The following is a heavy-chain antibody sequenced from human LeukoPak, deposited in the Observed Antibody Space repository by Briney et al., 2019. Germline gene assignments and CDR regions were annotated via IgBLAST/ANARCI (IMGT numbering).Heavy chain of an antibody. V-gene: IGHV4-30-4*08. D-gene: IGHD3-10*01. J-gene: IGHJ3*01. Sequence: LRLSCAASGFTFSDYYMTWFRQAPGKGLEWLGYIYSSGRTYYSSSLKSRITISLDMSKNQFSLKLTSVTDADTAVYYCARIEYGSGRGGALDLWGQGAMVTVSS. CDR2: IYSSGRT. CDR3: ARIEYGSGRGGALDL. CDR1: GFTFSDYY.